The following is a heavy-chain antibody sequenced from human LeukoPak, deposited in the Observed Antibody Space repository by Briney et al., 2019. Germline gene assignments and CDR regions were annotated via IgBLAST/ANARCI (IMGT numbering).Heavy chain of an antibody. CDR3: AREGGSYCSSTSCLSAFDP. D-gene: IGHD2-2*01. J-gene: IGHJ5*02. V-gene: IGHV3-30*05. CDR2: ISYDGSNK. Sequence: QAGGSLRLSCAASGFTFSSYGMHWVRQAPGKGLEWVAVISYDGSNKYYADSVKGRFTISRDNSKNTLYLQMNSPRAEGTAVYYCAREGGSYCSSTSCLSAFDPWGQGTLVTVSS. CDR1: GFTFSSYG.